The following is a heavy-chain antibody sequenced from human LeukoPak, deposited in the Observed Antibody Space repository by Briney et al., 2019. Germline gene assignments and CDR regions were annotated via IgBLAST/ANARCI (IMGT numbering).Heavy chain of an antibody. CDR3: TRDLDYYDSSGYDY. D-gene: IGHD3-22*01. Sequence: GGSLRLSCTASGFTFGDYAMSWVRQAPGKGLEWVGFIRSKAYGGTTEYAASVKGRFTISRDDSKSIAYLQMNSLKTEDTAVYYCTRDLDYYDSSGYDYWGQGTLVTVSS. CDR1: GFTFGDYA. V-gene: IGHV3-49*04. CDR2: IRSKAYGGTT. J-gene: IGHJ4*02.